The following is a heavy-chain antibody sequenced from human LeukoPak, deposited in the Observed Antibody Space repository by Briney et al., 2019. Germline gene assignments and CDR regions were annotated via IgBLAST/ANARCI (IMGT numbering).Heavy chain of an antibody. J-gene: IGHJ4*02. D-gene: IGHD2-21*02. CDR3: AGCGGDCYSRAYFDC. CDR1: GGTFSSYA. CDR2: IIPILGIA. Sequence: GASVKVSCKASGGTFSSYAISWVRQAPGQGLEWMGRIIPILGIANYAQKFQGRVTITADKSTSTAYMELSSLRSEDTAVYYCAGCGGDCYSRAYFDCWGQGTLVTVSS. V-gene: IGHV1-69*04.